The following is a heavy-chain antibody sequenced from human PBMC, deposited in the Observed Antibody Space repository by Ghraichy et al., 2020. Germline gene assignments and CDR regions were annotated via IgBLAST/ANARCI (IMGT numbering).Heavy chain of an antibody. J-gene: IGHJ6*02. D-gene: IGHD3-3*01. Sequence: ASVKVSCKASGYTFTSYDINWVRQATGQGLEWMGWMNPNSGNTGYAQKFQGRVTMTRNTSISTAYMELSSLRSEDTAVYYCATSYYDFWSGYYTGGYGMDVWGQGTTVTVSS. V-gene: IGHV1-8*01. CDR1: GYTFTSYD. CDR3: ATSYYDFWSGYYTGGYGMDV. CDR2: MNPNSGNT.